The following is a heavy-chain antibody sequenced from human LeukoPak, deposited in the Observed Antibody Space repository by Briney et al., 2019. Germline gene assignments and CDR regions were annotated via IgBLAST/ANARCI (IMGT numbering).Heavy chain of an antibody. Sequence: SETLSLTCAVYGGSFSGYYWSWIRQPPGKGLEWIGEINHSGSTNYNPSLKSRVTISVDTSKNQFSLKLSSVTAADTAVYYCAPRYSGSYYLFYWGQGTLVTVSS. D-gene: IGHD1-26*01. CDR3: APRYSGSYYLFY. V-gene: IGHV4-34*01. CDR1: GGSFSGYY. J-gene: IGHJ4*02. CDR2: INHSGST.